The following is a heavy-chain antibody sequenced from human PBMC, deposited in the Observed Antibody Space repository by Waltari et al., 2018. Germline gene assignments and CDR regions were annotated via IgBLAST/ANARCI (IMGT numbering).Heavy chain of an antibody. V-gene: IGHV3-48*04. CDR3: AKDIGSSYHGGDGMDV. D-gene: IGHD2-21*01. Sequence: EVQLVESGGGLVQPGGSLRLSCAASGFRFSSYSMNWVRQTPGKGLAWVSYMSGSGNFRYYTDSVKGRFTISRDNAKNSLYLQMNSLRAEDTALYYCAKDIGSSYHGGDGMDVWGQGTTVTVSS. CDR2: MSGSGNFR. J-gene: IGHJ6*02. CDR1: GFRFSSYS.